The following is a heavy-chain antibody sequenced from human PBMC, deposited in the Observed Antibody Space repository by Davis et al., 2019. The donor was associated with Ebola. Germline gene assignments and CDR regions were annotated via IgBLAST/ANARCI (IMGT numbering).Heavy chain of an antibody. J-gene: IGHJ4*02. V-gene: IGHV1-8*01. CDR2: MNPNSGNT. D-gene: IGHD1-26*01. Sequence: ASVKVSCKASGYTFTSYDINWVRQATGQGFEWMGWMNPNSGNTGYAQKFQGRITMTRNISISTAYMELNSLRSEDTAVYYCARRVGARSGFDYWGQGTLVTVSS. CDR3: ARRVGARSGFDY. CDR1: GYTFTSYD.